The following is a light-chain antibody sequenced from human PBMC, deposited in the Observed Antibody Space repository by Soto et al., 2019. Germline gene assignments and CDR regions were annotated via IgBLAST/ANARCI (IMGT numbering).Light chain of an antibody. CDR1: QTVRNNY. Sequence: EFVLTQSPGTLSLSPGERATLSCRASQTVRNNYLAWYQQKPGQAPRLLIYDASSRATGIPDRFSGGGSGPEFTLTINSLQSEDFAIYYCQRYNNWPLTFGGGTKVDIK. V-gene: IGKV3D-20*02. CDR2: DAS. J-gene: IGKJ4*01. CDR3: QRYNNWPLT.